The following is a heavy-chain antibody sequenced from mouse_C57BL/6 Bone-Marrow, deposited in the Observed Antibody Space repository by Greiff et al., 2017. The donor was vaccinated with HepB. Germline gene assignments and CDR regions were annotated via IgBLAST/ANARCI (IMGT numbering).Heavy chain of an antibody. CDR2: IDPETGGT. D-gene: IGHD1-1*01. V-gene: IGHV1-15*01. CDR3: ARGATVPPFAY. CDR1: GYTFTDYE. Sequence: QVQLQQSGAELVRPGASVTLSCKASGYTFTDYEMHWVKQTPVHGLEWIGAIDPETGGTASNQKFKGKAILTADKSSSTAYMELRSLTSEDSAVYYCARGATVPPFAYWGQGTLVTVSA. J-gene: IGHJ3*01.